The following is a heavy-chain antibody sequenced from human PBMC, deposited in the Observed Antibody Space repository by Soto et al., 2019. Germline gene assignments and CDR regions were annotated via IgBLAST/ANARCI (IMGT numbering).Heavy chain of an antibody. CDR3: AGGYTSSSGSYYYYYMDV. CDR1: GFTFSSYS. J-gene: IGHJ6*03. D-gene: IGHD6-6*01. Sequence: EVQLVESGGGLVKPGGYLRLSCAVSGFTFSSYSMNWVRQAPGKGLEWVSSISSTSTYIYYADSVKGRFTVSRDNDKNFLYLQMNSLIAKDTAVYFCAGGYTSSSGSYYYYYMDVWGIGTTVTVSS. CDR2: ISSTSTYI. V-gene: IGHV3-21*06.